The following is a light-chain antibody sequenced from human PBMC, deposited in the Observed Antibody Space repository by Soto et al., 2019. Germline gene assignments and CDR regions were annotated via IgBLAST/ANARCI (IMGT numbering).Light chain of an antibody. Sequence: DIQLTQSPSFLSASVGDRVTITCRASQGISSYLAWYQQKPGKAPELLIYAASTLQSGVPSRFSGSGSGIEFTLAISSLQPEDFATYYCQQVNSYPRTFGQGTKLEIK. J-gene: IGKJ2*01. CDR2: AAS. CDR1: QGISSY. V-gene: IGKV1-9*01. CDR3: QQVNSYPRT.